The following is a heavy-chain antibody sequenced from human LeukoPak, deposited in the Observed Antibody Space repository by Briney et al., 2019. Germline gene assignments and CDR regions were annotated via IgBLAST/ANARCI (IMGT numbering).Heavy chain of an antibody. Sequence: GGSLRLSCAASGFTFSSYEMNWVRQAPGKGLEWVSSISSSSSYIYYADSVKGRFTISRDNAKNSLYLQMNSLRAEDTAVYYCARDLGALWPNNWFDPWGQGTLVTVSS. J-gene: IGHJ5*02. D-gene: IGHD3-10*01. V-gene: IGHV3-21*01. CDR3: ARDLGALWPNNWFDP. CDR1: GFTFSSYE. CDR2: ISSSSSYI.